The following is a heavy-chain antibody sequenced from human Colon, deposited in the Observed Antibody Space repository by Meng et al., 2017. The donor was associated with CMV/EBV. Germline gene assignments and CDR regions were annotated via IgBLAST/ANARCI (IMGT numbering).Heavy chain of an antibody. Sequence: SETLSLTCALSGGSFIGYSWSWIRQPPAKGPVWIGDIDHVGTTNYNPSLKSRVTISVDTSKNEFSLSLTSVTATDTAVYYCARDPFGCGRSSCYKGASNWFDPWGQGTLVTVSS. D-gene: IGHD2-2*02. V-gene: IGHV4-34*01. J-gene: IGHJ5*02. CDR1: GGSFIGYS. CDR3: ARDPFGCGRSSCYKGASNWFDP. CDR2: IDHVGTT.